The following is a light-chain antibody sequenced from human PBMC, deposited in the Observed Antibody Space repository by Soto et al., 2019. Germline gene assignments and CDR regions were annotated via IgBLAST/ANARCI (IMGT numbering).Light chain of an antibody. J-gene: IGLJ2*01. V-gene: IGLV1-47*01. CDR1: SSNIESNY. Sequence: QSVLTQPPSASGTPGQRVTISCFGSSSNIESNYVYWYQQLPGTAPRLLIYRNNQRPSGVPDRFSGSKSGTSASLAISALRSEDEADYYCTVWDDSLRGRLFGGGTKVTVL. CDR2: RNN. CDR3: TVWDDSLRGRL.